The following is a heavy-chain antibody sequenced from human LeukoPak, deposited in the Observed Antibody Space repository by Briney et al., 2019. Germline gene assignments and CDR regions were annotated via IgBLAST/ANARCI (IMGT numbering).Heavy chain of an antibody. J-gene: IGHJ4*02. CDR1: GFSISSYR. CDR3: ASLRFLEWHPFDY. V-gene: IGHV3-53*01. CDR2: IYSGGST. D-gene: IGHD3-3*01. Sequence: PGGSLRLSCAASGFSISSYRMSWVRQAPGKGLEWVSVIYSGGSTYYADSVKGRFTISRDNSKNTLYLQMNSLRAEDTAVYYWASLRFLEWHPFDYWGQGTLVTVSS.